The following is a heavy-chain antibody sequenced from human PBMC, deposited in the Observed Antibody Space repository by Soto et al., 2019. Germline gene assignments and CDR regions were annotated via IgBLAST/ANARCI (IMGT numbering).Heavy chain of an antibody. CDR1: GFNFSSHW. V-gene: IGHV3-74*01. J-gene: IGHJ6*02. CDR3: AKDYDSDSFHLGFYYGMDV. Sequence: PGGSLRLSCAASGFNFSSHWMRWVRQAPGKGLIWVSRIKSDGRSPIYAESVTGRFIISRDNAKNMLYLQMSSLRAEDTAVYYCAKDYDSDSFHLGFYYGMDVWGHGTPVTVSS. D-gene: IGHD3-22*01. CDR2: IKSDGRSP.